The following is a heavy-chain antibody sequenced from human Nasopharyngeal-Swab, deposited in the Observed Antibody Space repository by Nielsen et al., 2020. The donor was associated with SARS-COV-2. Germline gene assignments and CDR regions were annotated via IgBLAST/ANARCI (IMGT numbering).Heavy chain of an antibody. CDR3: ARIADYGAHIDY. J-gene: IGHJ4*02. CDR2: IDWDDDK. Sequence: WIRQPPGKALEWLALIDWDDDKYYSTSLKTRLTISKDTSKNQVVLTMTNMDPVDTATYYCARIADYGAHIDYWGQGTLVTVSS. V-gene: IGHV2-70*01. D-gene: IGHD4-17*01.